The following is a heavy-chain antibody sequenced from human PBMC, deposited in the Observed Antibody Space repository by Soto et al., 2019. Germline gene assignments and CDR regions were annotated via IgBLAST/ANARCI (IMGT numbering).Heavy chain of an antibody. Sequence: EVQLVESGGGLVKPGGSLRLSCAVSGFTFHTYSMNWVRQAPGKGLEWVSSISPGSSNIYYAQSVKGRFTISRDNAKNSLSLQRNSLSAEDTAVYYCARARNDYGAWYYFDYWGQGTLVTVSS. CDR2: ISPGSSNI. D-gene: IGHD4-17*01. CDR1: GFTFHTYS. V-gene: IGHV3-21*01. CDR3: ARARNDYGAWYYFDY. J-gene: IGHJ4*02.